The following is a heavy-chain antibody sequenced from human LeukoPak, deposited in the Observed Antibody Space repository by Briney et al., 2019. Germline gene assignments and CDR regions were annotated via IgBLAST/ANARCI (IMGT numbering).Heavy chain of an antibody. CDR3: ARGTVTTIY. CDR1: GGSFSGYY. D-gene: IGHD4-17*01. Sequence: PSETLSLTCAVYGGSFSGYYWSWIRQPPGKGLEWIGEINHSGSTNYNPSLKSRVTIPVATSKNQFSLKLSSVTAADTAVYYCARGTVTTIYWGQGTLVTVSS. V-gene: IGHV4-34*01. J-gene: IGHJ4*02. CDR2: INHSGST.